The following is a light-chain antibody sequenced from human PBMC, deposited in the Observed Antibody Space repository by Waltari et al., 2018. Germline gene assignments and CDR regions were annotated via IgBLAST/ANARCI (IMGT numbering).Light chain of an antibody. Sequence: QSALNQPHPASGSPGKSVTFSCTGTSSEVGGCNQVSWYQQYPGKAPKLMIYEVSKRPSGVPDRFSGSKSGNTASLTVSGLQAEDEADYYCSSYADSNNFVVFGGGTKLTVL. CDR3: SSYADSNNFVV. CDR2: EVS. V-gene: IGLV2-8*01. CDR1: SSEVGGCNQ. J-gene: IGLJ2*01.